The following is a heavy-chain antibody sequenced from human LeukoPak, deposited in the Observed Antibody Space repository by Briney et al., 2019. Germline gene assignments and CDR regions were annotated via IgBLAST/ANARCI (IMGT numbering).Heavy chain of an antibody. CDR3: ARNYGGNSKFFDN. D-gene: IGHD4-23*01. Sequence: GASVKVSCKAAGYTFTAYYMHWVRQAPGQGLEWMGWISPNSGGTNYAQNFQGRVTMTRDRSISTAYMELSGLRPDDTAVYYCARNYGGNSKFFDNWGQGTLVTVSS. J-gene: IGHJ4*02. CDR2: ISPNSGGT. V-gene: IGHV1-2*02. CDR1: GYTFTAYY.